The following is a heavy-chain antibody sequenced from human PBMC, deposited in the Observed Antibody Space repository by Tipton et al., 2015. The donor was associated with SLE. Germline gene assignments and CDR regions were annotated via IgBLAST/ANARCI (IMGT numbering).Heavy chain of an antibody. Sequence: TLSLTCAVYGGSFSAYYWSWIRQFPGKGLEWIGEINYSGSTKYNPSLKSRVNISVDASKNQFSLKLSFVTAADTAVYDCATSLNYYDSSGPGGWGQGTMVTVSS. CDR3: ATSLNYYDSSGPGG. CDR1: GGSFSAYY. D-gene: IGHD3-22*01. CDR2: INYSGST. V-gene: IGHV4-34*01. J-gene: IGHJ3*01.